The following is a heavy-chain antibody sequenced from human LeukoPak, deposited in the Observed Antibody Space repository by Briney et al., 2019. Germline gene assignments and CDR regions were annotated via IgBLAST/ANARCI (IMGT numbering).Heavy chain of an antibody. D-gene: IGHD2-2*01. CDR3: ARDSTTSSLADP. CDR1: GYTFTNYY. CDR2: IHPSGGST. J-gene: IGHJ5*02. V-gene: IGHV1-46*01. Sequence: ASVKVSCKASGYTFTNYYLHWVRQAPGQGPEWMGIIHPSGGSTAYAQKFQGRVTMTRDTSTSTVYMELSSLRSEDTAVYYCARDSTTSSLADPWGQGTLVTVSS.